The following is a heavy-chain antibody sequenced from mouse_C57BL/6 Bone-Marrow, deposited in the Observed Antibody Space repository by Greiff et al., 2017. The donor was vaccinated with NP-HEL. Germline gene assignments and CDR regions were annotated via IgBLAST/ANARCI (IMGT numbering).Heavy chain of an antibody. J-gene: IGHJ2*01. CDR3: QIYDGYYPYYFDY. V-gene: IGHV1-82*01. Sequence: VQLKESGPELVKPGASVKISCKASGYAFSSSWMNWVKQRPGKGLEWIGRIYPGDGDTNYNGKFKGKATLTADKSSSTAYMQLSSLTSEDSAVYFCQIYDGYYPYYFDYWGQGTTLTVSS. CDR1: GYAFSSSW. D-gene: IGHD2-3*01. CDR2: IYPGDGDT.